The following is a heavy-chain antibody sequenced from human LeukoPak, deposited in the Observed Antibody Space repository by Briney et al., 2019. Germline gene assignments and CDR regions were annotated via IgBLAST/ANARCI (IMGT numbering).Heavy chain of an antibody. V-gene: IGHV3-11*04. J-gene: IGHJ5*02. CDR3: ARDLATVTTTPWFDP. CDR1: GFTFSDYY. CDR2: ISSSGSTI. Sequence: PGGSLRLSCAASGFTFSDYYMSWIRQAPGKGLKWVSYISSSGSTIYYADSVKGRFTISRDNAKNSLYLQMNSLRAEDTAVYYCARDLATVTTTPWFDPWGQGTLVTVSS. D-gene: IGHD4-17*01.